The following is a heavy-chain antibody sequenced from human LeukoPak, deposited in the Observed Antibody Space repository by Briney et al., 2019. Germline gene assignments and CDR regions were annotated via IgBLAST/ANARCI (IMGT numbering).Heavy chain of an antibody. D-gene: IGHD2-21*01. CDR3: SRDATGDH. CDR1: GFTFSDHY. Sequence: GGSLRLSCAVSGFTFSDHYMDWVRQAPGKGLEWVGRSRNRAKSYTTDYAASVKGRFTISRDDSKSTLYLQMNSLETEDTTVYYCSRDATGDHWGQGTLVSVSS. V-gene: IGHV3-72*01. CDR2: SRNRAKSYTT. J-gene: IGHJ4*02.